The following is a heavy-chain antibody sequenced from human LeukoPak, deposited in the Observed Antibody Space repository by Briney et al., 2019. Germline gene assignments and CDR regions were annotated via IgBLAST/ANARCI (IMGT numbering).Heavy chain of an antibody. Sequence: SETLSLTCTVSGGSISSYYWSWIRQPPGKGLEWIGYIYYSGSTNYNPSLKSRVTISVDTSKNQFSLKLSSVTAADTAVYYCARGLEYDILTGPEYYFDYWGQGTLFTVSS. CDR1: GGSISSYY. CDR3: ARGLEYDILTGPEYYFDY. D-gene: IGHD3-9*01. V-gene: IGHV4-59*01. J-gene: IGHJ4*02. CDR2: IYYSGST.